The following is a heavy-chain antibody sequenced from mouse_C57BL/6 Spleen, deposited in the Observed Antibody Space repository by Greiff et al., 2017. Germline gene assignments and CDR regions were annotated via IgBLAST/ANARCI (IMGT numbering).Heavy chain of an antibody. V-gene: IGHV1-52*01. CDR3: ARSEPLFGGSSFDY. D-gene: IGHD1-1*01. J-gene: IGHJ2*01. Sequence: QVKLQQPGAELVRPGSSVKLSCKASGYTFTSYWMHWVKQRPIQGLEWIGNIDPSDSATHYNQQFKDKATLTVDKSSRKAYMQLSSLTSEDSAVYYCARSEPLFGGSSFDYWGQGTTLTVSS. CDR1: GYTFTSYW. CDR2: IDPSDSAT.